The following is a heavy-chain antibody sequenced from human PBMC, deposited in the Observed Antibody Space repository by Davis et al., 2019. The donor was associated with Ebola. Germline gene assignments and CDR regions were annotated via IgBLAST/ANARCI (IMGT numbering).Heavy chain of an antibody. J-gene: IGHJ5*02. D-gene: IGHD2-15*01. CDR2: INTNPGNP. V-gene: IGHV7-4-1*02. CDR1: GYTFTIYA. Sequence: AASVKLSCTASGYTFTIYAMNWVRPAPGQGLEWMGWINTNPGNPTYAQGFTGRFVFSFDTSVSTAYRQSSSLKAEDTAVYYCARSRAQADWFDPWGQGTLVTVSS. CDR3: ARSRAQADWFDP.